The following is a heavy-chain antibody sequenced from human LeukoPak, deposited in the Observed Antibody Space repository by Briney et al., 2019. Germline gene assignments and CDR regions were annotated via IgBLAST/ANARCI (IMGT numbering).Heavy chain of an antibody. CDR2: IKHDGSEK. CDR1: GFTFSSYR. CDR3: ASYYSYYHVMDV. Sequence: GGSLRLSCAASGFTFSSYRMSWVRQAPGNGLEWVANIKHDGSEKYYVDSVKGRFTISRDNAKNSLYLQMNSLRAEDTAVYYCASYYSYYHVMDVWGQGTTVTVSS. V-gene: IGHV3-7*01. J-gene: IGHJ6*02.